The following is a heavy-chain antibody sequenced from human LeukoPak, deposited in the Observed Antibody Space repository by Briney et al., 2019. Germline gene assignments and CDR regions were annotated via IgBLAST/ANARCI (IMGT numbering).Heavy chain of an antibody. Sequence: GGSLRLSCAGSGITFSSYWMHWVRQAPGKGLVWVSRINSDGRSTNYADSVKGRFTISRDNAKNTLYLQMNSLRAEDTAVYYCARDVNGDYWFDYWAREPWSPSPQ. V-gene: IGHV3-74*01. J-gene: IGHJ4*02. CDR3: ARDVNGDYWFDY. D-gene: IGHD4-17*01. CDR2: INSDGRST. CDR1: GITFSSYW.